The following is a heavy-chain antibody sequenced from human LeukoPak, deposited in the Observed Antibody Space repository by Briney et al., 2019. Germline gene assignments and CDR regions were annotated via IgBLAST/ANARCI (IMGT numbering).Heavy chain of an antibody. V-gene: IGHV1-2*02. CDR3: ARTSIAARRADFDY. J-gene: IGHJ4*02. Sequence: GASVKVSCKTSGCTFTDYYIHWMRQAPGQGLEWMGWINSNSGGISYAQKFQGRVTLTRDTPARTVFMELNRLTSDDTAVYYCARTSIAARRADFDYWGQGTVVTVSS. CDR2: INSNSGGI. D-gene: IGHD6-6*01. CDR1: GCTFTDYY.